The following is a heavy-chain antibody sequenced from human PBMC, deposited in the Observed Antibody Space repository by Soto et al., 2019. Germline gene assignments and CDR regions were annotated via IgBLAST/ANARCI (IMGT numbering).Heavy chain of an antibody. CDR1: GFIFGNYA. J-gene: IGHJ4*02. D-gene: IGHD3-16*01. V-gene: IGHV3-23*01. CDR3: AKDRRAGGNSAFYFDF. Sequence: PGGSLRLSCAASGFIFGNYAMSWVRQAPGKGLEWVSLISATGGGTYYADSVKGRFTISRDNSHNTLYLQVHSLTAEDTAVYYCAKDRRAGGNSAFYFDFWGQGAQVTVSS. CDR2: ISATGGGT.